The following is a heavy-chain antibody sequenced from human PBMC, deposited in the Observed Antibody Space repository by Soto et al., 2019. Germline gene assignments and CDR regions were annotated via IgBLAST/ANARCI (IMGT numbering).Heavy chain of an antibody. Sequence: EVQLVESGGGLIQPGGSLRLSCAVSGLTVRPNYMSWVRQAPGKGLEWVSVIYSGGTTYYADSVKGRFIISRDISKSTLYLQMNILRAEDTAVYYCHGYGYWGQGTLVTVSS. CDR1: GLTVRPNY. J-gene: IGHJ4*02. CDR3: HGYGY. V-gene: IGHV3-53*01. D-gene: IGHD5-12*01. CDR2: IYSGGTT.